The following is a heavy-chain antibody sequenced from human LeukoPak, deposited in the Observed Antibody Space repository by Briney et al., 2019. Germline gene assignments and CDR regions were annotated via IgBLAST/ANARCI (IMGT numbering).Heavy chain of an antibody. J-gene: IGHJ5*02. Sequence: GGSLRLSCAASGFTVSSNYMSWVRQAPGKGLEWVSVIYSGGSTYYADSVKGRFTISRDNSKNTLYLQMNSLGAEDTAVYYCARASGYSSWFDPWGQGTLVTVSS. D-gene: IGHD6-13*01. CDR2: IYSGGST. CDR3: ARASGYSSWFDP. CDR1: GFTVSSNY. V-gene: IGHV3-66*01.